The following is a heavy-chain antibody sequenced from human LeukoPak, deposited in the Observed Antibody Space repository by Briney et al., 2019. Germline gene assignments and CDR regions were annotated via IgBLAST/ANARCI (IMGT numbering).Heavy chain of an antibody. CDR3: ARAGYYDSSGYYPDAFDI. V-gene: IGHV3-21*01. Sequence: PGGSLRLSCAASGFTFSSYSMNWVRQAPGKGLEWVSSISSSSSYIYYADSVKGRFTISRDNAKNSLYLQMNSLRAEDTAVYYCARAGYYDSSGYYPDAFDIWGQGTMVTVSS. CDR2: ISSSSSYI. D-gene: IGHD3-22*01. J-gene: IGHJ3*02. CDR1: GFTFSSYS.